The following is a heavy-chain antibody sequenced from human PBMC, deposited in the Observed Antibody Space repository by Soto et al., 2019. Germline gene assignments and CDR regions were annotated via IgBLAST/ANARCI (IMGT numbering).Heavy chain of an antibody. CDR2: IWYDGSNK. CDR3: ARDQRGYDFWSGYYAHRGNWFDP. V-gene: IGHV3-33*01. Sequence: QVQLVESGGGVVQPGRSLRLSCAASGFTFSIYGMHWVRQAPGKGLEWVAVIWYDGSNKYYADSVKGRFTISRDNSKNTLYLQMNSLRAEDTAVYYCARDQRGYDFWSGYYAHRGNWFDPWGQGTLVTVSS. CDR1: GFTFSIYG. J-gene: IGHJ5*02. D-gene: IGHD3-3*01.